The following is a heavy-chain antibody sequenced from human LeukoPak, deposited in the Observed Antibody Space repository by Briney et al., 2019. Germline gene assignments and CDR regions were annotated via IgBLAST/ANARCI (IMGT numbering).Heavy chain of an antibody. CDR2: ISSEGSKK. CDR3: ARDMFDSSGYYFDY. J-gene: IGHJ4*02. D-gene: IGHD3-22*01. CDR1: GFIFSNYA. Sequence: GGSLRLSCAASGFIFSNYAIHWVRQAPGKGLEWVAVISSEGSKKSYADSVKGRFTISRDNAKNSLSLQMNSLRAEDTAVYYCARDMFDSSGYYFDYWGQGTLVTVSS. V-gene: IGHV3-30*04.